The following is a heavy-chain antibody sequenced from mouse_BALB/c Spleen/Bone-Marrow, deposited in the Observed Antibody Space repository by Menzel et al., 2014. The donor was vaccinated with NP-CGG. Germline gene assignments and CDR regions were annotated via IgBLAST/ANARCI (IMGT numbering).Heavy chain of an antibody. CDR3: ARASYYYGSRYDY. V-gene: IGHV2-9*02. D-gene: IGHD1-1*01. CDR2: IGIGGST. J-gene: IGHJ2*01. Sequence: QVQLKESGPGLVAPSQSLSITCTVSGSSLTSYGVHWVRQPPGKGLEWLGVIGIGGSTNYNSALMSRLSISKDNSKSQVFLIMNSLQTDDTAMYYCARASYYYGSRYDYWGQGTTLTVSS. CDR1: GSSLTSYG.